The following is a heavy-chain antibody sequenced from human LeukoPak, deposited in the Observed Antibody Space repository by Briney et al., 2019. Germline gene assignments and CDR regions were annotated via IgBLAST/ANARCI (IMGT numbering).Heavy chain of an antibody. CDR2: ISGSGGST. V-gene: IGHV3-23*01. J-gene: IGHJ5*02. CDR3: AKVTYDSSGYEDWFDP. Sequence: PGGSLRLSCAASGFTFSSYAMSWVRQAPGKGLEWVSAISGSGGSTCYADSVKGRFTISRDNSKNTLYLQMNSLRAEDTAVYYCAKVTYDSSGYEDWFDPWGQGTLVTVSS. CDR1: GFTFSSYA. D-gene: IGHD3-22*01.